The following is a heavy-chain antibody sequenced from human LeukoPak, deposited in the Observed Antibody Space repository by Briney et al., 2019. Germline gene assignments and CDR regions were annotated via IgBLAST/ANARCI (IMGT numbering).Heavy chain of an antibody. D-gene: IGHD3-3*01. CDR2: ISYDGSNK. Sequence: PGGSLRLSCAASGFTFSSYGMHWVRQAPGKGPEWVAVISYDGSNKYYADSVKGRFTISRDNSKNTLYLQMNSLRAEDTAVYYCAKDLQADFWSGYSAFDYWGQGTLVTVSS. CDR1: GFTFSSYG. J-gene: IGHJ4*02. V-gene: IGHV3-30*18. CDR3: AKDLQADFWSGYSAFDY.